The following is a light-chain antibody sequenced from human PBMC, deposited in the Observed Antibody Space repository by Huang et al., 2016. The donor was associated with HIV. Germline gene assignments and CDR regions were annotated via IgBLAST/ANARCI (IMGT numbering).Light chain of an antibody. CDR2: YAA. V-gene: IGKV1-33*01. CDR3: QQYDSLPRT. J-gene: IGKJ3*01. CDR1: RHIYSY. Sequence: DIQMTQSPSSLSASIGDRVTITCRASRHIYSYLNWYPHRPGKAPKLLIYYAAKLEVGVPSRFSGSGSGRNFTLIISSLQPEDFATYYCQQYDSLPRTFGPGTKV.